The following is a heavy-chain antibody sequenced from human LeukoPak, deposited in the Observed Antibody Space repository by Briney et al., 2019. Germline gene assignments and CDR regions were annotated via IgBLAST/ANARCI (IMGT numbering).Heavy chain of an antibody. CDR3: ASQHGYDWDYFDY. Sequence: PSETLSLTCTVSGYSISSGYYWGWIRQPPGKGLEWIGSIYHSGSTYYNPSLKSRVTISVDTSKNQFSLKLSSVTAADTAVYYCASQHGYDWDYFDYWGQGTLVTVSS. CDR2: IYHSGST. V-gene: IGHV4-38-2*02. D-gene: IGHD5-12*01. J-gene: IGHJ4*02. CDR1: GYSISSGYY.